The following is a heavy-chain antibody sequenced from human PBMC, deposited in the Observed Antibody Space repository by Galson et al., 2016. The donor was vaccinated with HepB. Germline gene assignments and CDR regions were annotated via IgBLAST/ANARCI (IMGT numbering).Heavy chain of an antibody. D-gene: IGHD5-24*01. CDR2: ISNDGSQT. CDR3: VKQRSRDKDFDC. Sequence: SLRLSCAGSGFTFKSYGMHWVRQAPGKGLQWVAMISNDGSQTYFTDAVNGRFTISRDNSKYVLYLQMNYLRAEDTALYYCVKQRSRDKDFDCWGQATLVTVSS. V-gene: IGHV3-30*18. J-gene: IGHJ4*02. CDR1: GFTFKSYG.